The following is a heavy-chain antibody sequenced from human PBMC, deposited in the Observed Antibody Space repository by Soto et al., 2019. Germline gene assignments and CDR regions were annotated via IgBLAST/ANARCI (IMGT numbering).Heavy chain of an antibody. CDR1: GGSISSYY. CDR3: ARLDYSNSIGSWFDP. D-gene: IGHD4-4*01. J-gene: IGHJ5*02. V-gene: IGHV4-59*08. Sequence: SETLSLTCTVSGGSISSYYWSWIRQPPGKGLEWIGYIYYSGSTNYNPSLKSRVTISVDMSKNQFSLKLSSVTAADTAVYYCARLDYSNSIGSWFDPWGQGTLVTAPQ. CDR2: IYYSGST.